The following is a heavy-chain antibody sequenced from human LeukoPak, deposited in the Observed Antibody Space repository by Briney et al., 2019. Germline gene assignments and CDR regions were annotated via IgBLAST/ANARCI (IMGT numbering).Heavy chain of an antibody. CDR2: ISYDGSNK. J-gene: IGHJ4*02. CDR3: ARPHYYDSSGYYNEGGYFDY. D-gene: IGHD3-22*01. V-gene: IGHV3-30-3*01. Sequence: PGGSLRLSCAASGFTFSSYAMHWVRQAPGKGLEWVAVISYDGSNKYYADSVKGRFTISRDNSKNTLYLQMNSLRAEDTAVYYCARPHYYDSSGYYNEGGYFDYWGQGTLVTVSS. CDR1: GFTFSSYA.